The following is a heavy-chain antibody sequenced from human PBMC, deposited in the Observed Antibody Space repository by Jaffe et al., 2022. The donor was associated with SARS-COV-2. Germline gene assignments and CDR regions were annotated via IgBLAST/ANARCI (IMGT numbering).Heavy chain of an antibody. CDR2: IDPADSYV. Sequence: EMQLEQSGPEVKKPGESLRISCQGSGYYFSTFWINWVRQMPGRGLEWVARIDPADSYVSYSPSFRGHVTVSVDTSVNTAYLNFSSLKASDTATYFCARSKGYSSWPIYWGHGTLVIVS. V-gene: IGHV5-10-1*03. J-gene: IGHJ4*01. CDR3: ARSKGYSSWPIY. D-gene: IGHD2-21*01. CDR1: GYYFSTFW.